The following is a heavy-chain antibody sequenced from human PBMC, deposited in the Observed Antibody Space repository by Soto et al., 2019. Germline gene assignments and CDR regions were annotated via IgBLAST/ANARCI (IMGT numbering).Heavy chain of an antibody. D-gene: IGHD2-2*01. CDR1: GFTFDDHA. V-gene: IGHV3-9*01. CDR3: AKDMTYQLISGSFGDY. CDR2: ISWNGDII. Sequence: PGGSLRFSCAASGFTFDDHAMHWVRQAPGKGLEWVSGISWNGDIIGYADSVEGRFTISRDNAKNSLYLQMNSLRSEDTALYYCAKDMTYQLISGSFGDYWGQGTLVTVSS. J-gene: IGHJ4*02.